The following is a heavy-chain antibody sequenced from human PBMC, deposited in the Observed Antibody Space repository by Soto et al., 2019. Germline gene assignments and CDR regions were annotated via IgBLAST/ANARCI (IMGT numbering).Heavy chain of an antibody. Sequence: ASVKVSCKASGYTFTGYYMPWVRQAPGQGLEWMGWINPTSGGTNYAQKFQGRVTMTRDTSISTAYMELSRLRSDDTAVYYCARHPGYSSGWYPDYWGQGNLVTVSS. CDR1: GYTFTGYY. CDR3: ARHPGYSSGWYPDY. V-gene: IGHV1-2*02. J-gene: IGHJ4*02. CDR2: INPTSGGT. D-gene: IGHD6-19*01.